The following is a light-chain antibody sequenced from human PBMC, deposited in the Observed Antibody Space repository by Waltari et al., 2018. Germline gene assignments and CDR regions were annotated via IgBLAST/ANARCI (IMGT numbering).Light chain of an antibody. CDR3: CSLTSSRTVI. V-gene: IGLV2-14*03. CDR2: DVA. CDR1: TGYVGAYNY. Sequence: QSALTQPASVSESPGQSITISCTGTTGYVGAYNYSSWYQQLPGTAPKLLIYDVANRPSGVSDRFSGSKSGNTASLIISGLQAEDEADYYCCSLTSSRTVILGGGTKLTVL. J-gene: IGLJ2*01.